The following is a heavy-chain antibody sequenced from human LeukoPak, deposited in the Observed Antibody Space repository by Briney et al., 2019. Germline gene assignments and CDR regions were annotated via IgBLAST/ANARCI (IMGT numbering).Heavy chain of an antibody. CDR2: ISAYNGNT. CDR3: ARARLYSSGWFTGGYYFDY. CDR1: GYTFTSYG. D-gene: IGHD6-19*01. V-gene: IGHV1-18*01. Sequence: ASVKVSCKASGYTFTSYGISWVRQAPGQGLEWMGWISAYNGNTNYAQKLQGRVTMTTDTSTSTAYMELRSLRSDGTAVYYCARARLYSSGWFTGGYYFDYWGQGTLVTVSS. J-gene: IGHJ4*02.